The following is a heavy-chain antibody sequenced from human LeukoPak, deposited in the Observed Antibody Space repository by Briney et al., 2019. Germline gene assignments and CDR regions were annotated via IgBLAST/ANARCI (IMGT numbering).Heavy chain of an antibody. J-gene: IGHJ3*02. Sequence: PSETLSLTCAVYGGSFSGYYWSWIRQPPGKGLEWIGEINHSGSTNYNPSLQSRVTISVDTSKNQFSLKLSSVTAADTAVYYCARSGGSFNAFDIWGQGTMVTVSS. CDR2: INHSGST. V-gene: IGHV4-34*01. D-gene: IGHD2-15*01. CDR3: ARSGGSFNAFDI. CDR1: GGSFSGYY.